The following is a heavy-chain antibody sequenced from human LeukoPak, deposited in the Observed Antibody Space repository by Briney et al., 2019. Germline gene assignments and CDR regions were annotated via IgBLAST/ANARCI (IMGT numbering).Heavy chain of an antibody. CDR2: INSDGSST. CDR3: ARDIYYYDSSGYYFPGGSDY. CDR1: GFDFSSYG. V-gene: IGHV3-74*01. D-gene: IGHD3-22*01. J-gene: IGHJ4*02. Sequence: GGSLRLSCAASGFDFSSYGLNWVRQAPGKGLVWVSRINSDGSSTSYADSVKGRFTISRDNAKNSLYLQMNSLRAEDTAVYYCARDIYYYDSSGYYFPGGSDYWGQGTLVTVSS.